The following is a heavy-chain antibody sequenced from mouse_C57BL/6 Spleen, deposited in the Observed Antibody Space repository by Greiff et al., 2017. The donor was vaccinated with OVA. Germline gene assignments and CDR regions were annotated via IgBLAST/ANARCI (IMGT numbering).Heavy chain of an antibody. V-gene: IGHV1-15*01. CDR3: TRPGSSSWFAY. D-gene: IGHD1-1*01. J-gene: IGHJ3*01. CDR1: GYTFTDYE. Sequence: QVQLQQSGAELVRPGASVTLSCKASGYTFTDYEMHWVKQTPVHGLKWIGAIDPETGGTAYNQKFKGKAILTADKSSSTAYMELRSLTSEDSAVYYCTRPGSSSWFAYWGQGTLVTVSA. CDR2: IDPETGGT.